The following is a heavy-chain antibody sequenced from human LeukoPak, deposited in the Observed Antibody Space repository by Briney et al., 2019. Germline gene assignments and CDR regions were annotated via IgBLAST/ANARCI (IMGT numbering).Heavy chain of an antibody. Sequence: GESLKISCKGSGYSFTSYWIGWVRQLPGKGLEWMGIIYPGDSDTRYSPSFQGQVTISADKSISTAYLQWSSLKASDTAMYHCARHMPGATGTFDYWGQGTLVTVSS. J-gene: IGHJ4*02. CDR3: ARHMPGATGTFDY. V-gene: IGHV5-51*01. CDR2: IYPGDSDT. CDR1: GYSFTSYW. D-gene: IGHD1-26*01.